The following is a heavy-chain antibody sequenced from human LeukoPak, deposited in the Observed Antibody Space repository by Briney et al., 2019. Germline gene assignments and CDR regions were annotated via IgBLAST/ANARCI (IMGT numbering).Heavy chain of an antibody. CDR2: ISAYNGNT. V-gene: IGHV1-18*04. Sequence: ASAKVSCKASGYTFTNYGISWVRQAPGQGLEWMGWISAYNGNTNYAQKVQGRVTMTTDTSTSTAYMELRSLRSDDTAVYYCARGSGSMVRGVIMGENWFDPWGQGTLVTVSS. J-gene: IGHJ5*02. CDR1: GYTFTNYG. CDR3: ARGSGSMVRGVIMGENWFDP. D-gene: IGHD3-10*01.